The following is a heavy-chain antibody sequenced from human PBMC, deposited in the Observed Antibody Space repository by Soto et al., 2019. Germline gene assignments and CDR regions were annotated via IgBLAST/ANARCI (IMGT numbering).Heavy chain of an antibody. CDR2: IYYGGTT. J-gene: IGHJ5*02. CDR1: GGSLSPNY. Sequence: SATLSLTCTVSGGSLSPNYWSWIRQPPGKGLEWVGYIYYGGTTSYNPSLNGRVTISLETSKSQFSLKLSSVTAADTAVYYCARHFRRYCSSTSCYDWFDPWGQGTLVTVSS. V-gene: IGHV4-59*08. CDR3: ARHFRRYCSSTSCYDWFDP. D-gene: IGHD2-2*01.